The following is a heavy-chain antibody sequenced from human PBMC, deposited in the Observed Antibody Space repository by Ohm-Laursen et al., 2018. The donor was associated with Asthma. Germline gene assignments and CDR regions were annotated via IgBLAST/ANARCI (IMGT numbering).Heavy chain of an antibody. J-gene: IGHJ1*01. V-gene: IGHV3-21*01. D-gene: IGHD1-26*01. CDR2: ISTASGFI. CDR1: GFTFSSHA. Sequence: SLRLSCAASGFTFSSHAMSWVRQIPGKGLEWVASISTASGFIYYADSVRGRFTTSRDNARNSVYLQMNSLRAEDTALYYCARIGPEWELPGREYSLHHWGEGTLVTVSS. CDR3: ARIGPEWELPGREYSLHH.